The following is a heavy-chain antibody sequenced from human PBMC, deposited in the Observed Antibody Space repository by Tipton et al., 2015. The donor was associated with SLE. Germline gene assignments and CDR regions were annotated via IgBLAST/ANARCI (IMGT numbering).Heavy chain of an antibody. CDR2: MFYTGRS. Sequence: LSLTCTVSGGSTGGSSSSWGWVRQPPGKGLEWIGTMFYTGRSDYSPSLESRVTFSIDTSKTHFSLRLISVTAADTAVYYCAEGGAKGVLDYWGQGTLVTVSS. D-gene: IGHD2-8*01. CDR1: GGSTGGSSSS. J-gene: IGHJ4*02. V-gene: IGHV4-39*02. CDR3: AEGGAKGVLDY.